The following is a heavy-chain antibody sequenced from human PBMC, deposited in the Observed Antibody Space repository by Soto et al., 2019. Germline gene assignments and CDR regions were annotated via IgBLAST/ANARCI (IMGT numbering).Heavy chain of an antibody. CDR2: IIPIFGTA. CDR1: GGTFSSYA. J-gene: IGHJ6*02. CDR3: ARVPIGYGYGTHHYGMDV. D-gene: IGHD5-18*01. V-gene: IGHV1-69*06. Sequence: QVQLVQSGAEVKKPGSSVKVSCEASGGTFSSYALSWVRQVPGQGLEWMGGIIPIFGTANYAQKFQGRVTIPADKSRPTADRELNSLRSEDTAVYYWARVPIGYGYGTHHYGMDVWGQGPTVT.